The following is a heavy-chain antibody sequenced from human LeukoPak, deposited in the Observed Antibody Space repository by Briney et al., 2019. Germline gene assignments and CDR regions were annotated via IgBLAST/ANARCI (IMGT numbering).Heavy chain of an antibody. J-gene: IGHJ4*02. CDR3: ASRYYDFWSGSYFDY. Sequence: SETLSLICAVYGGSFSGYYWSWIRQPPGKGLEWIGEINRSGSTNYNPSLKSRVTISVDTSKNQFSLKLSSVTAADTAAYYCASRYYDFWSGSYFDYWGQGTLVTVS. CDR2: INRSGST. CDR1: GGSFSGYY. V-gene: IGHV4-34*01. D-gene: IGHD3-3*01.